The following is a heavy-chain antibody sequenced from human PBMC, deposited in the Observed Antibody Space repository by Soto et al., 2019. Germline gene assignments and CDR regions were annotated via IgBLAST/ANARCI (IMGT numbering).Heavy chain of an antibody. J-gene: IGHJ4*02. Sequence: GGSLRLSCAASGFTFSSYAMSWVRQAPGKGLEWVSAISGGGGTTYYADSVRGRFTISRDNSKNTLFLQMNSLRAEDTALYYCAKILRDATSRLFDYWGQGTMVTVSS. CDR3: AKILRDATSRLFDY. CDR2: ISGGGGTT. V-gene: IGHV3-23*01. CDR1: GFTFSSYA. D-gene: IGHD2-15*01.